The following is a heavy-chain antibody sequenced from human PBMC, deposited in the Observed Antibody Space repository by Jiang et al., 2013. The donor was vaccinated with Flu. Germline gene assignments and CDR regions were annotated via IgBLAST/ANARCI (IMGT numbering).Heavy chain of an antibody. CDR3: ARDISGWSY. J-gene: IGHJ4*02. Sequence: PGLVKPSETLSLTCTVSGGSISGYYWTWIRQPPGKGLEWIGHIYYSGGTNYNPSLKSRVTISVDASKNQFFLELNSVTAADTAVYYCARDISGWSYWGQGTLVTVSS. V-gene: IGHV4-59*01. CDR1: GGSISGYY. CDR2: IYYSGGT. D-gene: IGHD6-19*01.